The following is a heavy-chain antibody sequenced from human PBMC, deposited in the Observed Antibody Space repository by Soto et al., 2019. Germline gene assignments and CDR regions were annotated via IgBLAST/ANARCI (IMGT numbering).Heavy chain of an antibody. Sequence: QVQLQESGPGLVKPSQTLSLTCTVSGGSISSGGYYWSWIRQHPGKGLGWIGYIYYSGSTDYNPSLKGRVTISVDTSKNQFSLKLSSVTAADTAVYYCAREGLVPAASVDYWGQGTLVTVSS. V-gene: IGHV4-31*03. J-gene: IGHJ4*02. CDR3: AREGLVPAASVDY. CDR2: IYYSGST. D-gene: IGHD2-2*01. CDR1: GGSISSGGYY.